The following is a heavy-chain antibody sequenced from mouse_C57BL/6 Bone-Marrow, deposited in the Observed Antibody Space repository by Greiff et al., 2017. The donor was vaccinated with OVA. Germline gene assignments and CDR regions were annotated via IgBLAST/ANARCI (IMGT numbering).Heavy chain of an antibody. CDR2: INSDGGST. CDR3: ARHEREGGFAY. CDR1: EYAFPSHD. J-gene: IGHJ3*01. V-gene: IGHV5-2*01. Sequence: EVKVVESGGGLVQPGESLKLSCESTEYAFPSHDMSWVRKTPEKRLELVAAINSDGGSTYYPDTMERRFNIPKDNTKKTLYLQMRSLRSEDAALYYCARHEREGGFAYWGQGTLVTVSS.